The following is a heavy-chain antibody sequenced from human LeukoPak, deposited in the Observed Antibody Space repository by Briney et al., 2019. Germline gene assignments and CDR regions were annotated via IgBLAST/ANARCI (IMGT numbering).Heavy chain of an antibody. CDR2: IKSDGSIT. J-gene: IGHJ4*02. CDR3: ARGYSSSWCD. V-gene: IGHV3-74*01. CDR1: GFTFSIYW. D-gene: IGHD6-13*01. Sequence: GGSLRLSCAASGFTFSIYWMHWVRQAPGKGLVWVSSIKSDGSITTYADSVKGRFTISRDNAKNTLFLQMNSLRAEDTAVYYCARGYSSSWCDWGQETLVTVSS.